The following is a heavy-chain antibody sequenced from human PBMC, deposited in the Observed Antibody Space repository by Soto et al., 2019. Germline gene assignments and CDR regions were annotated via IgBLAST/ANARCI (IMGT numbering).Heavy chain of an antibody. CDR2: INPSSGGT. Sequence: ASVKVSCKASGYTFTGYYMHWVRQAPGQGLEWMGWINPSSGGTNYAQKFQGRVTMTRDTSISTAYMELSRLRSDDTAVYYCARGPTYYYDSSGYPPTSDFDYWGQGTLVTVSS. CDR3: ARGPTYYYDSSGYPPTSDFDY. V-gene: IGHV1-2*02. J-gene: IGHJ4*02. D-gene: IGHD3-22*01. CDR1: GYTFTGYY.